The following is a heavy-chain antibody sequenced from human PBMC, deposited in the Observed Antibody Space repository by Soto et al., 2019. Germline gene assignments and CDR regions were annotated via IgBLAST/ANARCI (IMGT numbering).Heavy chain of an antibody. CDR3: ASLWFGELLYPPKSYYGMDV. CDR2: IYSGGST. CDR1: GFTVSSNY. J-gene: IGHJ6*02. D-gene: IGHD3-10*01. V-gene: IGHV3-53*01. Sequence: GGSLRLSCAASGFTVSSNYMSWVRQAPGKGLEWVSVIYSGGSTYYADSVKGRFTISRDNSKNTLYLQMNSLRAEDTAVYYCASLWFGELLYPPKSYYGMDVWGQGTTVTVSS.